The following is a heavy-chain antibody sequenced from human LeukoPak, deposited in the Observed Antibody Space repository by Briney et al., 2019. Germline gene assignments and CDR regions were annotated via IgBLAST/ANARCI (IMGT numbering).Heavy chain of an antibody. J-gene: IGHJ4*02. V-gene: IGHV6-1*01. CDR1: GDSVSSNSGS. CDR2: TYYRSKWYN. Sequence: SQTLPLTCAISGDSVSSNSGSWHWIRQSPSRGLEWLGRTYYRSKWYNEYALSVKSRTTISVDTSKNQFTLQLNSVTPEDTAVYYCASHYFDYWGQGTLVTVSS. CDR3: ASHYFDY.